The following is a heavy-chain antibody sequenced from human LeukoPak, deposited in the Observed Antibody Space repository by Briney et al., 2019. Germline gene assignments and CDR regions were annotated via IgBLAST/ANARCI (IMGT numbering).Heavy chain of an antibody. D-gene: IGHD6-19*01. Sequence: PSETLSLTCAVSGGSISSGGYSWSWIRQPPGKGLEWIGYIYHSGSTYYNPSLKSRVTISVDRSKNQFSLKLSSVTAADSAVYYCARGVDRYSGGGGIDYGGQGALVTVSS. CDR3: ARGVDRYSGGGGIDY. CDR1: GGSISSGGYS. CDR2: IYHSGST. J-gene: IGHJ4*02. V-gene: IGHV4-30-2*01.